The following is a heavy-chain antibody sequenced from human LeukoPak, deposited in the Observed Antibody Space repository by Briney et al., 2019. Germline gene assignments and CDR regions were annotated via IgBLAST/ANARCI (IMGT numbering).Heavy chain of an antibody. CDR1: GLTVSSNY. Sequence: GGSLRLSCAASGLTVSSNYVNWVRQAPGKGLEWVSVIYNGVTIHYADSVKGRFTISSDNSKNTVYLQMNSLRAEDTAIYYCILTTVTTSAEYWGQGTLVTVSS. CDR2: IYNGVTI. J-gene: IGHJ4*02. CDR3: ILTTVTTSAEY. D-gene: IGHD4-17*01. V-gene: IGHV3-53*01.